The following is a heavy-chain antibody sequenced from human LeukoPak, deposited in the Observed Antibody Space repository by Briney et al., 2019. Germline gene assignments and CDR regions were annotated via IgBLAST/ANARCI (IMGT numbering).Heavy chain of an antibody. V-gene: IGHV3-23*01. Sequence: GGSLRLSCAASGFTLSSYAMTWVRQVPGKGLEWVSGISASGGSTSYADSVRGRFTISRDNSKNTLYVQMNSLRDEDTAVYYCGKNRYSGSLSPFDIWGQGTMVTISS. CDR3: GKNRYSGSLSPFDI. J-gene: IGHJ3*02. D-gene: IGHD1-26*01. CDR1: GFTLSSYA. CDR2: ISASGGST.